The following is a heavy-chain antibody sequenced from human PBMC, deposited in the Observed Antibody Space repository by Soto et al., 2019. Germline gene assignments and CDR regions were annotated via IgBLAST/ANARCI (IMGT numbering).Heavy chain of an antibody. CDR1: GFTFSNAW. D-gene: IGHD6-6*01. CDR2: IKSKTDGGTT. CDR3: TTSLSIAARRSFDY. Sequence: GGSLRLSCAASGFTFSNAWMSWVRQAPGKGLEWVGRIKSKTDGGTTDYAAPVKGRFTISRDDSKNTLYLQMNSLKTEDTAVYYCTTSLSIAARRSFDYWGQGTLVTVS. V-gene: IGHV3-15*01. J-gene: IGHJ4*02.